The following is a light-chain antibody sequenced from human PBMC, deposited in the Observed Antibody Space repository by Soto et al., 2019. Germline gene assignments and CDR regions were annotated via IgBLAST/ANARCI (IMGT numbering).Light chain of an antibody. CDR3: QQSYSAPYT. CDR1: HVISEH. Sequence: DIQMTQSASALAASIGDRVTITCQASHVISEHLNWYQQKPGRAPNLLIYVASNLQAGVPSRFSGSGSGTDFSLTISSLQPEDVATYYCQQSYSAPYTFGQGTTLEIK. J-gene: IGKJ2*01. V-gene: IGKV1-39*01. CDR2: VAS.